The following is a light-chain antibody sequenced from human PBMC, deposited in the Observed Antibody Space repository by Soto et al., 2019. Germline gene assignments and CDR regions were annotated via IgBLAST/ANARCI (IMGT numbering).Light chain of an antibody. J-gene: IGKJ1*01. CDR3: QQYNSYSWT. Sequence: DIQMTQSPSTLSASVGDRVTITCRASQSISSWLAWYQQKPGKAPNLLIYDASSLESGVPSRFSGSGSGTEFTLTISSLQPDDFATYYCQQYNSYSWTFGQVTKVEIK. CDR2: DAS. CDR1: QSISSW. V-gene: IGKV1-5*01.